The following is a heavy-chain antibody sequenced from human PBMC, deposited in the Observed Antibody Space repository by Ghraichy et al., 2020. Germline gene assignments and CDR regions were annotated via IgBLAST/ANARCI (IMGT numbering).Heavy chain of an antibody. J-gene: IGHJ2*01. CDR1: GGSISSTSYH. CDR2: IYYSGTT. D-gene: IGHD4-23*01. CDR3: ARLGGNWGGYFDL. Sequence: SETLSLTCTVSGGSISSTSYHWGWVRQPPGKGLEWIGSIYYSGTTYYNLSLKSRVTISVDTSKNQFSLKLTSVTPADTAVYSCARLGGNWGGYFDLWGRGTLVTVSS. V-gene: IGHV4-39*01.